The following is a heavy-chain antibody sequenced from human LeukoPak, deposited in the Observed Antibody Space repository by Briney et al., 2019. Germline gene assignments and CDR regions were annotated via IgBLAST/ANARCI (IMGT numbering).Heavy chain of an antibody. Sequence: GGSLRLSCAASGFTFSSYWMHWVRQAPGKGLVWVSRINSDGTGTSYADSVKGRFTISRDNAKNTLYLQMNSLRAEDTAVYYCATHWGYSSTWQAFDYWGQGTLVTVSS. D-gene: IGHD6-13*01. J-gene: IGHJ4*02. CDR1: GFTFSSYW. CDR3: ATHWGYSSTWQAFDY. V-gene: IGHV3-74*01. CDR2: INSDGTGT.